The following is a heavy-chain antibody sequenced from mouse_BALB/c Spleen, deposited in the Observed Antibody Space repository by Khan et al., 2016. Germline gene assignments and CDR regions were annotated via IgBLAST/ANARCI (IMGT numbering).Heavy chain of an antibody. CDR1: GFTFSSYA. Sequence: EVELVESGGGLVKPGGSLKLSCAASGFTFSSYAMSWVRQTPEKRLEWVATISSGGSYTYYPDSVRGRLSNSRDNAKNTQYRQMSSLRSEDTALYYCARHDDFDHWGPGTTLTVSS. CDR3: ARHDDFDH. J-gene: IGHJ2*01. D-gene: IGHD2-3*01. V-gene: IGHV5-9-3*01. CDR2: ISSGGSYT.